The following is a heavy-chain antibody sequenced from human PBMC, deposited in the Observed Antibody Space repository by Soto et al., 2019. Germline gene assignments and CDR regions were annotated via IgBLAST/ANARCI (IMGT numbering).Heavy chain of an antibody. CDR2: IIPIFGTA. V-gene: IGHV1-69*01. CDR1: GGTFSSYA. CDR3: ARPXRVYYDSSGYWNDAFDI. J-gene: IGHJ3*02. D-gene: IGHD3-22*01. Sequence: AVKVSGKASGGTFSSYAISWVLQAPGQGLEWMGGIIPIFGTANYAQKFQGRVTITADESTSTAYMELSSLRSEDTAVYYCARPXRVYYDSSGYWNDAFDIWGQGTMVTVSS.